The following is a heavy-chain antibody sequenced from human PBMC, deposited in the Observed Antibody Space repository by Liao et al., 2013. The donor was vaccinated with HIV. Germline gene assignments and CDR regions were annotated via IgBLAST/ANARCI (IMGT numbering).Heavy chain of an antibody. CDR2: IYTSGST. D-gene: IGHD3-22*01. V-gene: IGHV4-61*02. CDR3: ATSQGPSYYYDSSGSNLSFDY. Sequence: QVQLQESGSGLVKPSQTLSLTCAVSGGSISSGGYSWSWIRQPAGKGLEWIGRIYTSGSTNYNPSLKSRVTISVDTSKNQFSLKLSSVTAADTAVYYCATSQGPSYYYDSSGSNLSFDYWGQGTLVTVSS. CDR1: GGSISSGGYS. J-gene: IGHJ4*02.